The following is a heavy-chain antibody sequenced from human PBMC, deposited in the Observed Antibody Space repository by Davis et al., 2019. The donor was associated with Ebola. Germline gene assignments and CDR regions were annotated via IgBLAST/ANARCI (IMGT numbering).Heavy chain of an antibody. J-gene: IGHJ3*02. CDR1: AFSFSSYS. V-gene: IGHV3-48*02. D-gene: IGHD6-6*01. CDR2: ISTSSSPI. CDR3: ARDQGAIAARPSAFDM. Sequence: GESLKISCAASAFSFSSYSMNWVRQAPGQGLEWVSYISTSSSPIYYADSVKGRFTISRDNAKNSLYLQMNSLRDEGTAVYYCARDQGAIAARPSAFDMWGQGTMVTVSS.